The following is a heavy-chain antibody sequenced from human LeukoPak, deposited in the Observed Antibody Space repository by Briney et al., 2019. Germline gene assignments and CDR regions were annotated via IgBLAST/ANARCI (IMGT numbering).Heavy chain of an antibody. Sequence: GGSLRLSCAASGFTFSIYAMSWVRQAPGKGLEWVSAFSGSGGSTYYADSVKGRFTISRDNAKNSLYLQMNSLRAEDTALYYCARNFGGGDGSGPYSWGQGTQVTVSS. D-gene: IGHD3-22*01. CDR1: GFTFSIYA. CDR2: FSGSGGST. J-gene: IGHJ4*02. CDR3: ARNFGGGDGSGPYS. V-gene: IGHV3-23*01.